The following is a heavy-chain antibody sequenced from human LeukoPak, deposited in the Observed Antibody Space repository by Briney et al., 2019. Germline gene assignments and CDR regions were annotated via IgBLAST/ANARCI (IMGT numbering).Heavy chain of an antibody. J-gene: IGHJ6*03. CDR1: GGSISSSY. CDR3: ARVVVFGVVSSDYYYYYMDV. D-gene: IGHD3-3*01. V-gene: IGHV4-4*07. Sequence: PSETLSLTCTVSGGSISSSYWSWIRQPAGKGLEWIGRIYSSGSTNYNPSLKSRVTMSVDTSKNQFSLKLSSVTAADTAVYYCARVVVFGVVSSDYYYYYMDVWGKGTTVTVSS. CDR2: IYSSGST.